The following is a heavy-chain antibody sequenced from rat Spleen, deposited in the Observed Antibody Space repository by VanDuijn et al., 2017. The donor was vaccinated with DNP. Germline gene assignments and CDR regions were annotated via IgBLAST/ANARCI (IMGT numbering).Heavy chain of an antibody. J-gene: IGHJ3*01. D-gene: IGHD1-1*01. CDR1: GFTFSDYY. CDR2: TRYDGGST. Sequence: EVQLVESGGGLVQPGRSLKLSCAASGFTFSDYYMAWVRQAPTKGLEWVAYTRYDGGSTYYGDSVKGRFTIFRDNAKSTLYLQMNSLKSEDMATYYCTIYYNTGDNWFAYWGQGTLVTVSS. V-gene: IGHV5-20*01. CDR3: TIYYNTGDNWFAY.